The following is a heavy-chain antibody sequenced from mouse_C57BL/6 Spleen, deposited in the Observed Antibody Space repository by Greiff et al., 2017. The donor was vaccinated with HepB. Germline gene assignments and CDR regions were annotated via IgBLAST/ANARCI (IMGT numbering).Heavy chain of an antibody. CDR2: ISNGGGST. CDR3: ARHGMDY. CDR1: GFTFSDYY. Sequence: EVKVEESGGGLVQPGGSLKLSCAASGFTFSDYYMYWVRQTPEKRLEWVAYISNGGGSTYYPDTVKGRFTISRDNAKNTLYLQMSRLKSEDTAMYYCARHGMDYWGQGTSVTVSS. J-gene: IGHJ4*01. V-gene: IGHV5-12*01.